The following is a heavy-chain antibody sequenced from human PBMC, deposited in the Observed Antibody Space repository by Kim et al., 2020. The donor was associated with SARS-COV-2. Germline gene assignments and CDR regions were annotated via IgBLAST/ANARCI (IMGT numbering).Heavy chain of an antibody. V-gene: IGHV4-34*01. CDR3: ARTTGGNCFDY. D-gene: IGHD2-15*01. J-gene: IGHJ4*02. Sequence: TNYDPSLKSRFTMSVDTSKNQFSLKLNSVTAADTAVYYCARTTGGNCFDYWGQGILVIVSS. CDR2: T.